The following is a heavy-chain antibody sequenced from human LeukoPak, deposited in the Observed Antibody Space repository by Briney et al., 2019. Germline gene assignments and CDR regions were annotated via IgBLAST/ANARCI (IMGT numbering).Heavy chain of an antibody. Sequence: PSETLSLTCTVSGGSITSYSYCWGWIRQPPGKGLEWIASIYYGGDTNYNPSLKSRVTISVDTSKNQFSLKLISVTAADTAVYYCARHRRSSGWPYYFDYWGQGTLVAVSS. CDR3: ARHRRSSGWPYYFDY. J-gene: IGHJ4*02. D-gene: IGHD6-19*01. CDR1: GGSITSYSYC. CDR2: IYYGGDT. V-gene: IGHV4-39*01.